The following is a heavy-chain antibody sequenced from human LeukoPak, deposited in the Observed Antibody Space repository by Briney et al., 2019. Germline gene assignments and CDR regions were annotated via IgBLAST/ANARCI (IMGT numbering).Heavy chain of an antibody. V-gene: IGHV4-59*08. J-gene: IGHJ4*02. Sequence: SETLSLTCTVSGGSINNYYWSWIRQPPGKGLEWIGYISYSGSTNYSPSLKSRVTISVDTSKNQFSLKLSSVTAADTAVYCCARHRYYDSRFDSWGQGTLVTVSS. CDR1: GGSINNYY. CDR3: ARHRYYDSRFDS. D-gene: IGHD3-16*01. CDR2: ISYSGST.